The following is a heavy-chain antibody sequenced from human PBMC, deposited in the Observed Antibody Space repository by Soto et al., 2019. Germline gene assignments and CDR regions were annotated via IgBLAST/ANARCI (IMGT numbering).Heavy chain of an antibody. CDR1: GYTFTSYG. Sequence: ASVKVSCKASGYTFTSYGISRVRQAPGQGLEWMGWISAYNGNTNYAQKLQGRVTMTTDTSTSTAYMELRSLRSDDTAVYYCARGVINYYDSSGYRYYFDYWGQGTLVTVSS. J-gene: IGHJ4*02. CDR2: ISAYNGNT. V-gene: IGHV1-18*04. CDR3: ARGVINYYDSSGYRYYFDY. D-gene: IGHD3-22*01.